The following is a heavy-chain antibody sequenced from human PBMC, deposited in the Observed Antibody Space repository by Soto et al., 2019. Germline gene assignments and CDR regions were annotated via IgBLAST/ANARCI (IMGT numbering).Heavy chain of an antibody. CDR3: AKSTSMVSSRIDY. J-gene: IGHJ4*02. Sequence: GGSLRLSCAASGFSFRSCGIHWVRQAPGKGLEWVAVITYDGTIEHYADSVKGRFTISRDNSKNTLYLQMNSLRAEDTAMYYCAKSTSMVSSRIDYWGQGTLVTASS. CDR2: ITYDGTIE. V-gene: IGHV3-30*18. CDR1: GFSFRSCG. D-gene: IGHD3-10*01.